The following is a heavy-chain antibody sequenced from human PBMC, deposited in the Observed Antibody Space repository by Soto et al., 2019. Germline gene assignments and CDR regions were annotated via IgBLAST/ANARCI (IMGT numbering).Heavy chain of an antibody. D-gene: IGHD4-17*01. V-gene: IGHV3-23*01. CDR1: GFTFSSYA. J-gene: IGHJ4*02. Sequence: GGSLRLSCAASGFTFSSYAMSWVRQAPGKGLEWVSAISGSGGSTYYADSVKGRFTISRDNSKNTLYLQMNSLRAEDTAVYYCAKDLTAGSTVTSILNYWGQGTLVTVSS. CDR2: ISGSGGST. CDR3: AKDLTAGSTVTSILNY.